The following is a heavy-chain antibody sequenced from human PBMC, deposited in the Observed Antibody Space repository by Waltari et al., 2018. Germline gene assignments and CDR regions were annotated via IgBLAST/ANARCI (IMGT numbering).Heavy chain of an antibody. CDR2: IYHSGRN. D-gene: IGHD3-3*01. CDR3: ASLRGLGYYGDFDY. J-gene: IGHJ4*02. V-gene: IGHV4-38-2*01. Sequence: QVQLQESGPGLVKPSETLSLTCAVSGYSISSGYYWGWIRQPPGKGLEGIGSIYHSGRNYENQSLKRRITKSVNTSKNQFSLGLSSVTAADTAVYYCASLRGLGYYGDFDYWGQGTLVTVSS. CDR1: GYSISSGYY.